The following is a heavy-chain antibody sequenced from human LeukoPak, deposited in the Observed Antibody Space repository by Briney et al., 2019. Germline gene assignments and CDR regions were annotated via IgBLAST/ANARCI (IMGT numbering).Heavy chain of an antibody. CDR2: INTNTGNP. CDR3: ARDGSTRRTVFGVVTLDY. Sequence: GASVKVSCKASGYTFTKYAMNWVRQAPGQGLEWMGWINTNTGNPTYAQGFTGQFVFSLDTSVSTAYLQISSLKAEDTAMYYCARDGSTRRTVFGVVTLDYWGQGALVTVSS. V-gene: IGHV7-4-1*02. D-gene: IGHD3-3*01. J-gene: IGHJ4*02. CDR1: GYTFTKYA.